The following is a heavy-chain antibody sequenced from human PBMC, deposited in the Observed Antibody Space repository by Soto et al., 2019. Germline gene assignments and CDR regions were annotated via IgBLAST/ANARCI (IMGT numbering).Heavy chain of an antibody. CDR3: ARDHRGRGLWFGEIVCGDYVLDC. CDR1: EGSISTYY. CDR2: IYYTGNT. D-gene: IGHD3-10*01. V-gene: IGHV4-59*01. J-gene: IGHJ6*02. Sequence: SETMSLTCSISEGSISTYYWTWIRQSPGKGLEWIGYIYYTGNTKYNPSLQSRVTMSVDLAKNQFSLNLMSVTAADTGVYYCARDHRGRGLWFGEIVCGDYVLDCWGRVPTVTVSS.